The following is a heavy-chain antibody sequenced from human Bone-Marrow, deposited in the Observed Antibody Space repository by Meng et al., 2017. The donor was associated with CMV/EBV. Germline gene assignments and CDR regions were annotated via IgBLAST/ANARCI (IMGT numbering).Heavy chain of an antibody. CDR1: GFTFGDYA. Sequence: GESLKISCTASGFTFGDYAMSWVRQAPGKGLEWVSVIYSGGSSTYYADSVKGRFTISRDNSKNTLYLQMNSLRAEDTAVYYCAMYGYSSSWYVPWFDPWGQGTLVTVSS. D-gene: IGHD6-13*01. J-gene: IGHJ5*02. V-gene: IGHV3-23*03. CDR3: AMYGYSSSWYVPWFDP. CDR2: IYSGGSST.